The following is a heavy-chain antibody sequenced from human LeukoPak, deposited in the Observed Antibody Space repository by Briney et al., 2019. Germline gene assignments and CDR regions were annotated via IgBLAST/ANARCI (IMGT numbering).Heavy chain of an antibody. CDR3: ATDHQRLRPPEGAFDI. CDR2: FDPEDGET. V-gene: IGHV1-24*01. Sequence: GSVKVSCKASGYTFTSYYMHWVRQAPGKGLEWMGGFDPEDGETIYAQKFQGRVTMTEDTFTDTAYMELSSLRSEDTAVYYCATDHQRLRPPEGAFDIWGQGTMVTVSS. D-gene: IGHD4-17*01. CDR1: GYTFTSYY. J-gene: IGHJ3*02.